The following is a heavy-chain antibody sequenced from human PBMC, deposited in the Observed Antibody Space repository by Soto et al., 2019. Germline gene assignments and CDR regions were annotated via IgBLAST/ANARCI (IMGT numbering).Heavy chain of an antibody. CDR1: GFTFSTYG. D-gene: IGHD2-15*01. Sequence: GGSLRLSCAASGFTFSTYGMHWVRQAPGKGLEWVALVWFDGSDKYSSDSVRGRFTISRDNSKNTLYLQMNSLRAEDTAVYYCARLYCSASSCYSVGGFDIWGQGTMVTVSS. CDR3: ARLYCSASSCYSVGGFDI. V-gene: IGHV3-33*01. CDR2: VWFDGSDK. J-gene: IGHJ3*02.